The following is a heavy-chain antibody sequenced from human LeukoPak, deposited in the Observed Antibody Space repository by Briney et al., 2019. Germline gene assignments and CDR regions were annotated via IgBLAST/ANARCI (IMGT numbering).Heavy chain of an antibody. D-gene: IGHD2-2*02. CDR2: ISGSGATT. CDR3: AKDGKYTTSPGDY. V-gene: IGHV3-23*01. Sequence: GGSLRLSCAASGFTYNNYAMSWVRQAPGKGLGWISAISGSGATTYYADSVTGRFTISRDNSQSTLYLQMNSLRAEDTAVYYCAKDGKYTTSPGDYWGQGTLVTVSS. CDR1: GFTYNNYA. J-gene: IGHJ4*02.